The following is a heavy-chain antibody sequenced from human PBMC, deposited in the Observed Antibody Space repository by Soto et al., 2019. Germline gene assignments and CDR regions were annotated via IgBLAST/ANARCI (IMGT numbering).Heavy chain of an antibody. CDR2: INPDNGNT. CDR1: VYTFTRYT. Sequence: GXSVKVSCKASVYTFTRYTMNWVRQAPGQSLEWMGWINPDNGNTKSSQKFQDRVIITRDTSASTAYMDLSSLRSEDTAVYYCARGIATGLLDHWGQGNLVTVSS. V-gene: IGHV1-3*01. CDR3: ARGIATGLLDH. J-gene: IGHJ5*02. D-gene: IGHD2-15*01.